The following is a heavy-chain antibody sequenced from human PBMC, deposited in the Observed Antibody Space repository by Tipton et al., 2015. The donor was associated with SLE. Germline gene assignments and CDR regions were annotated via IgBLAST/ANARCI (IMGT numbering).Heavy chain of an antibody. D-gene: IGHD6-19*01. CDR2: ISYDGSNK. V-gene: IGHV3-30*18. Sequence: SLRLSCAASGFTFSSYVMHWVRQAPGKGLEWVAVISYDGSNKYYADSVKGRFTISRDNSKNTLYLQMNSLRAEDTAVYYCAKDFEWLVYYYYYGMGVWGQGTTVTVSS. J-gene: IGHJ6*02. CDR3: AKDFEWLVYYYYYGMGV. CDR1: GFTFSSYV.